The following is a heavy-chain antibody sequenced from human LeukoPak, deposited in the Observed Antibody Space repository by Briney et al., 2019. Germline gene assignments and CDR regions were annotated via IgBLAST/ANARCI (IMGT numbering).Heavy chain of an antibody. J-gene: IGHJ4*02. D-gene: IGHD2-2*01. CDR3: ARYAPPTTYYFDY. CDR2: IYYTGST. CDR1: GASVRSYY. Sequence: SETLSLTCTVSGASVRSYYWSWLRQPPGKGLEWIGSIYYTGSTSYNPSLKSRVTISLDTSRNQFSLRLNSVTAADTAVYYCARYAPPTTYYFDYWGQGTLVTVSS. V-gene: IGHV4-59*02.